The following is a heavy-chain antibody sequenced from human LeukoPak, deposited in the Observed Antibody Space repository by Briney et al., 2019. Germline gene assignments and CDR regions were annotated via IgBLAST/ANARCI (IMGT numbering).Heavy chain of an antibody. J-gene: IGHJ4*02. CDR3: AKMVREFYTISYYFDY. CDR1: GFTFSTYS. CDR2: ISSGSTYI. Sequence: GGSLRLSCAASGFTFSTYSMNWVRQAPGEGLEWVSSISSGSTYIYYADSVKGRFTISRDNSKNTLYLQMNSLRADDTAVYYCAKMVREFYTISYYFDYWGQGTLVTVSS. V-gene: IGHV3-21*04. D-gene: IGHD2-8*01.